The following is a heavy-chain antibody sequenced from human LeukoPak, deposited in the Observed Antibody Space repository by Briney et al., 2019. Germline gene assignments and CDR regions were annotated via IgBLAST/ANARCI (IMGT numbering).Heavy chain of an antibody. CDR1: GFTFSSYS. Sequence: GGSLRLSCAASGFTFSSYSMNWVRQAPGKGLEWVSSISSSSSYIYYADSVKGRFTISRDDAKNSLYLQMNGLRAEDTAVYYCARGSYNWNYHWFDPWGQGTLVTVSS. J-gene: IGHJ5*02. CDR2: ISSSSSYI. V-gene: IGHV3-21*01. CDR3: ARGSYNWNYHWFDP. D-gene: IGHD1-7*01.